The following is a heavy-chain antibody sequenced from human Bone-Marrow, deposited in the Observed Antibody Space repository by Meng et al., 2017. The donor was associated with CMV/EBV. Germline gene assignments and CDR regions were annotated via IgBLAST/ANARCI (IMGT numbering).Heavy chain of an antibody. CDR2: INPNSGGT. D-gene: IGHD4-17*01. Sequence: ASVKVSCKASGYTFTGYYMHWVRQAPGQGLEWMGWINPNSGGTNYAQKFQGRVTMTRDTSISTAYMELSRLRSDYTAVYYCARERVLTVTPYYYYYGMDVWGQGTTVTVSS. CDR1: GYTFTGYY. V-gene: IGHV1-2*02. J-gene: IGHJ6*02. CDR3: ARERVLTVTPYYYYYGMDV.